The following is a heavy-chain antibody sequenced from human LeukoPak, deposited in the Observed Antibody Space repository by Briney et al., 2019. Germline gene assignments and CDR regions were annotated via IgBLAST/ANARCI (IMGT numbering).Heavy chain of an antibody. V-gene: IGHV4-34*01. Sequence: PSETLSLTCAVYGGSFSGYYWSWIRQPPGKGLEWIGEINHSGSTNYNPSLKSRVTISVDTSKNQFSLKLSSVTAADTAVYYCARGRRSPSIAAAGRTPYFDYWGQGTLVTVSS. CDR3: ARGRRSPSIAAAGRTPYFDY. CDR2: INHSGST. CDR1: GGSFSGYY. J-gene: IGHJ4*02. D-gene: IGHD6-13*01.